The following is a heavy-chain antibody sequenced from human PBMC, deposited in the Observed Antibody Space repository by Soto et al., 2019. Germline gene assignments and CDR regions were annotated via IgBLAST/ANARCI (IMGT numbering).Heavy chain of an antibody. D-gene: IGHD3-3*01. V-gene: IGHV3-7*01. J-gene: IGHJ6*03. Sequence: GGSLRLSCAASGFTFSSYWMSWVRQAPGKGLEWVANIKQDGSEKYYVDSVKGRFTISRDNAKNSPYLQMNSLRAEDTAVYYCARGLTYYDFWTGDYYYYYMDVWGKGTTVTVSS. CDR2: IKQDGSEK. CDR3: ARGLTYYDFWTGDYYYYYMDV. CDR1: GFTFSSYW.